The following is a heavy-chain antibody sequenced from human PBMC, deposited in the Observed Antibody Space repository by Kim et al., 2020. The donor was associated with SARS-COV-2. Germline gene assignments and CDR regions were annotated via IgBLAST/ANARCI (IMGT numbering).Heavy chain of an antibody. D-gene: IGHD5-18*01. Sequence: GGSLRLSCTASGFTFGDYAMSWFRQAPGKGLEWVGFIRSKAYGGTTEYAASVKSRFTISRDDSKSIAYLQMNSLKTEDTAVYYCTREGQIQLWFGAFDIWGQGTMVTVSS. V-gene: IGHV3-49*03. J-gene: IGHJ3*02. CDR2: IRSKAYGGTT. CDR3: TREGQIQLWFGAFDI. CDR1: GFTFGDYA.